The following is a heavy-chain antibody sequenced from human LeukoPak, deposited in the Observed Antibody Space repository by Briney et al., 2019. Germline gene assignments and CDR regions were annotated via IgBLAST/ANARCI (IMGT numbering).Heavy chain of an antibody. Sequence: ASVKVSCKASGYTFTSYDINWVRQAPGQGLEWMGWISAYNGNTNYAQKLQGRVTMTTDTSTSTAYMELRSLRSDDTAVYYCAREEEGYYGSGSYYYWGQGTLVTVSS. J-gene: IGHJ4*02. V-gene: IGHV1-18*01. D-gene: IGHD3-10*01. CDR3: AREEEGYYGSGSYYY. CDR1: GYTFTSYD. CDR2: ISAYNGNT.